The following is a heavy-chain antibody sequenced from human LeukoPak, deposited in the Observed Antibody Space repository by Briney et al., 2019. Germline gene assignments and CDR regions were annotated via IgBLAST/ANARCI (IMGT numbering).Heavy chain of an antibody. D-gene: IGHD5-24*01. J-gene: IGHJ6*03. V-gene: IGHV1-69*01. CDR3: ARARDRWLSPKTNYYYYYMDV. CDR1: GGTFSSYA. Sequence: ASVKVSCKASGGTFSSYAISWVRQAPGQGLEWMGGIIPIFGTANYAQKFQGRVTITADESTSTAYMELSSLRSEDTAVYYCARARDRWLSPKTNYYYYYMDVWGKGTTVTIFS. CDR2: IIPIFGTA.